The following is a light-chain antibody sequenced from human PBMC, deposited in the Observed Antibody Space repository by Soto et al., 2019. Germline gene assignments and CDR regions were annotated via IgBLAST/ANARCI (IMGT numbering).Light chain of an antibody. Sequence: DIQMTQFPSTLSASVGDRVTITCRASQTTNTWLAWYQQKPGTAPKLLIYDASSLEGGVPSRFSASGSGTEFTLTISSLQPDDLATYYCQQYISYPYTFVQGTK. V-gene: IGKV1-5*01. CDR3: QQYISYPYT. CDR2: DAS. J-gene: IGKJ2*01. CDR1: QTTNTW.